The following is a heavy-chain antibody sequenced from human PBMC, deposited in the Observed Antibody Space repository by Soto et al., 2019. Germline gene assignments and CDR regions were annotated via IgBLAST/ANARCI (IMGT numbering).Heavy chain of an antibody. CDR2: IWYDGSNK. D-gene: IGHD3-3*01. CDR1: GFTFSSYG. J-gene: IGHJ4*02. Sequence: ESGGGVVQPGRSLRLSCAASGFTFSSYGMHWVRQAPGKGLEWVAVIWYDGSNKYYADSVKGRFTISRDNSKNTLYLQMNSLRAEDTAVYYCARDFGGTLRAFDYWGQGTLVTVSS. CDR3: ARDFGGTLRAFDY. V-gene: IGHV3-33*01.